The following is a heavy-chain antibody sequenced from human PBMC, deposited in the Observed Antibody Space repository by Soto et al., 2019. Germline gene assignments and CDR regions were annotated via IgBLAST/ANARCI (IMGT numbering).Heavy chain of an antibody. CDR1: GFTFSGYA. D-gene: IGHD6-19*01. Sequence: GGSLRVSCASSGFTFSGYAMSWVRQAPGKGLEWVSAISGSGGSTYYADSVKGRFTISRDNSKNTLYLQMNSLRAEDTAVYYCEKRIWAIAVAGIFDYWGQGTLVTVSS. CDR3: EKRIWAIAVAGIFDY. CDR2: ISGSGGST. V-gene: IGHV3-23*01. J-gene: IGHJ4*02.